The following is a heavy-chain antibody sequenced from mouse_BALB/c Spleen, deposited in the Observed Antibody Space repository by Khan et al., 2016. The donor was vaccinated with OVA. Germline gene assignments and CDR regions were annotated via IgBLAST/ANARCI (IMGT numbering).Heavy chain of an antibody. V-gene: IGHV9-1*02. CDR3: ARIESYWYSDD. CDR1: GYTFTNYG. J-gene: IGHJ1*01. CDR2: INTYTGEP. Sequence: QIQLVQSGPELKKPGETVKISCTASGYTFTNYGMNWVKQAPGKGLKWMGWINTYTGEPTYADDFKGRFVFSLETSASTAYLQISNLKNEDMTTYFCARIESYWYSDDWGEGTTVTVSS.